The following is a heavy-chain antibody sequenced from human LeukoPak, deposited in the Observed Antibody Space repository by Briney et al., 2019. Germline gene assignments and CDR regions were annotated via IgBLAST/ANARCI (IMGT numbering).Heavy chain of an antibody. Sequence: PSETLSLTCTVSGGSISSSSYYWGWIRQPPGKGQEWIGSIYYSGSTYYNPSLKSRVTISVDTSKNQFSLKLSSVTAADTAVYYCARDRHKLVDIVAGILDYWGQGTLVTVSS. CDR3: ARDRHKLVDIVAGILDY. V-gene: IGHV4-39*07. CDR1: GGSISSSSYY. J-gene: IGHJ4*02. CDR2: IYYSGST. D-gene: IGHD5-12*01.